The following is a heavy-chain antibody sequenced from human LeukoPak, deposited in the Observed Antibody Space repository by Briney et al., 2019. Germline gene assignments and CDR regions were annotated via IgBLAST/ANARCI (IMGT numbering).Heavy chain of an antibody. CDR3: AREGDVATIHYGMDV. J-gene: IGHJ6*02. V-gene: IGHV3-7*01. CDR1: GFTFSSYW. CDR2: IKQDGSEK. Sequence: PGGSLRLSCAASGFTFSSYWMSWVRQAPGKGLEWVANIKQDGSEKYYVDSVKGRFTISRDNAKNSLYLQMYSLRAEDTAVYYCAREGDVATIHYGMDVWGQGTTVTVSS. D-gene: IGHD5-12*01.